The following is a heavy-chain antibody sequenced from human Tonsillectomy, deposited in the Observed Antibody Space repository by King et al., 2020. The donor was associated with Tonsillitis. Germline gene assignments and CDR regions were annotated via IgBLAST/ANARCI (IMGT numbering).Heavy chain of an antibody. D-gene: IGHD1/OR15-1a*01. CDR2: ISSSGSTI. V-gene: IGHV3-48*03. J-gene: IGHJ6*03. Sequence: VQLVESGGGLVQPGGSLRLSCAASGFTFSSYEMNWVRQAPGKGLEWVSYISSSGSTIYYADSVKGRFTISRDNAKNSLYLQMNSLRAEDTAVYYCARDGATKGGYYYYYMDVWGKGTTVTVSS. CDR1: GFTFSSYE. CDR3: ARDGATKGGYYYYYMDV.